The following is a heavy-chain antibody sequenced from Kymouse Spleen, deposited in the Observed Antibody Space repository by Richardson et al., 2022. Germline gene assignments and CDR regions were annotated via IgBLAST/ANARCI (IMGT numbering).Heavy chain of an antibody. CDR3: AKANYYGSGSYTPSGMDV. Sequence: QVQLVESGGGVVQPGRSLRLSCAASGFTFSSYGMHWVRQAPGKGLEWVAVISYDGSNKYYADSVKGRFTISRDNSKNTLYLQMNSLRAEDTAVYYCAKANYYGSGSYTPSGMDVWGQGTTVTVSS. J-gene: IGHJ6*02. V-gene: IGHV3-30*18. CDR2: ISYDGSNK. CDR1: GFTFSSYG. D-gene: IGHD3-10*01.